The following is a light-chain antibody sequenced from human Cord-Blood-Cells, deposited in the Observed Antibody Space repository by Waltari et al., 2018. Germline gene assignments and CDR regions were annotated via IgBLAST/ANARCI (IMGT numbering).Light chain of an antibody. Sequence: AIQLTQSPSSLPASVADRLTITCRASQGISSALAWYQPKPGKAPKRLIYDASRLGSGVPSRVSRSGSGTDFTLTISSLQPEDCATYYCQQFNSYPLTFGGGTKVEIK. CDR1: QGISSA. CDR2: DAS. CDR3: QQFNSYPLT. J-gene: IGKJ4*01. V-gene: IGKV1-13*02.